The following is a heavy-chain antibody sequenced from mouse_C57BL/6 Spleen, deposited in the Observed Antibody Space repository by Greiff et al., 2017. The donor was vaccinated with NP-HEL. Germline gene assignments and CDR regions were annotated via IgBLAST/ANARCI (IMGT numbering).Heavy chain of an antibody. D-gene: IGHD2-5*01. V-gene: IGHV3-6*01. CDR3: AKSNFWFAY. CDR1: GYSITSGYY. Sequence: EVKLQESGPGLVKPSQSLSLTCSVTGYSITSGYYWNWIRQFPGNKLEWMGYISYDGSNNYNPSLKNRISITRDTSKNQFFLKLNSVTTEDTATYYCAKSNFWFAYWGQGTLVTVSA. CDR2: ISYDGSN. J-gene: IGHJ3*01.